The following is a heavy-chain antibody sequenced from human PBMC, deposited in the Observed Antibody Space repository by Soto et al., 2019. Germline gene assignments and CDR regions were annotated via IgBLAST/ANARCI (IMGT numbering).Heavy chain of an antibody. CDR2: IIPIFGTA. CDR1: GGTFSSYA. CDR3: ARGDDYSDSSAYGSSGY. Sequence: SVKVSCKASGGTFSSYAISRVRQAPGQGLEWMGGIIPIFGTANYAQKFQGRVTITAGESTSTAYMELSSLRSEDTAVYYCARGDDYSDSSAYGSSGYWGQGTLVTVSS. D-gene: IGHD3-22*01. J-gene: IGHJ4*02. V-gene: IGHV1-69*13.